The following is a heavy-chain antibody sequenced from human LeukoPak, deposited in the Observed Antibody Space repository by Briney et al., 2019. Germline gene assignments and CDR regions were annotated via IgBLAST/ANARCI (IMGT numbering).Heavy chain of an antibody. D-gene: IGHD6-6*01. J-gene: IGHJ3*02. V-gene: IGHV3-23*01. CDR1: GFSIMNSA. CDR3: ARGSRSSSWGGGAFDI. CDR2: INGTAIDT. Sequence: GGSLRLSCVASGFSIMNSAMNWVRQAPGKGLEWVSAINGTAIDTDYADSVKGRFTISRDYSKNTLYLQMNSLRVEDTAIYYCARGSRSSSWGGGAFDIWGQGTAVTVSS.